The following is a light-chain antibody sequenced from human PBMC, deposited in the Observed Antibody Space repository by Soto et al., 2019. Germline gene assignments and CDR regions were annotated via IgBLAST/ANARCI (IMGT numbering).Light chain of an antibody. J-gene: IGLJ1*01. Sequence: QSALTQPASVSGSPGQSITISCTGSSSDVGGYNYVSWYQQHPGKAPKPMIYEVSNRPSGVSNRFSGSKSGNRASLTISGLQAEDEADYYCSSYTSSSSDVFGTGTKVTVL. CDR3: SSYTSSSSDV. V-gene: IGLV2-14*01. CDR2: EVS. CDR1: SSDVGGYNY.